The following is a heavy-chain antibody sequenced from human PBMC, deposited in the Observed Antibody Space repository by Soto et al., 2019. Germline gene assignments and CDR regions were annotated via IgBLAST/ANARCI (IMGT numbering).Heavy chain of an antibody. CDR2: ISGYNGKT. Sequence: QVQLVQSGAEVKKPGASVKVSCKASGYTFTSYGISWVRQAPGQGLEWMGLISGYNGKTTYAEKFQGRVTMTTDASTSTAYMELRSLRSDDTAVYYCARDPHEYWTSYWFDPWGQGTLVTVSS. D-gene: IGHD3-3*01. V-gene: IGHV1-18*01. CDR1: GYTFTSYG. J-gene: IGHJ5*02. CDR3: ARDPHEYWTSYWFDP.